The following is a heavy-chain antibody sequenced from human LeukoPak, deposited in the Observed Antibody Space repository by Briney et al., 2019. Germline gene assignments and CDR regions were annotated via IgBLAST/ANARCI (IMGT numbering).Heavy chain of an antibody. CDR1: GFTFSRYE. CDR3: ARRYCSSTSCLIDS. Sequence: GGSLRLSCAASGFTFSRYEMNWVRQAPGERLEWVSYISSSGTTIYYADSVKGRFTISRDNAKNSLYLHMYSLRAADTAVYYCARRYCSSTSCLIDSWGQGTLITVSS. CDR2: ISSSGTTI. J-gene: IGHJ4*02. D-gene: IGHD2-2*01. V-gene: IGHV3-48*03.